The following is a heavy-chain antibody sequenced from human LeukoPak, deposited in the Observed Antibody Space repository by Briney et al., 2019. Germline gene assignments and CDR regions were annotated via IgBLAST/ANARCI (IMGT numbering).Heavy chain of an antibody. V-gene: IGHV4-30-4*07. CDR2: IYYSGST. CDR1: GGSISSGGYS. J-gene: IGHJ3*02. CDR3: ARDGSYYYAFDI. D-gene: IGHD3-10*01. Sequence: SQTRSLTCAVSGGSISSGGYSWSWIRQPPGKGLDWIGYIYYSGSTYYNPSLKSRITISVDTSQNQFSLKLNSVTAADTAVYYCARDGSYYYAFDIWGQGTMVTVSS.